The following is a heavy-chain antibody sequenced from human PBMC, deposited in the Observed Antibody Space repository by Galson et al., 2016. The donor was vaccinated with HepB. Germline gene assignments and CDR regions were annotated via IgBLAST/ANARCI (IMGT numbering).Heavy chain of an antibody. Sequence: TLSLTCTVSGGSINSGGYYWSWIRQHPGKGLEWIGYIYYSGSTYSNPSLKSRVTISVDTSKNQFSLKMTSVTAADTAVYYCARGEEWLLYIDYWGQGTLVTVSS. CDR3: ARGEEWLLYIDY. V-gene: IGHV4-31*03. CDR2: IYYSGST. CDR1: GGSINSGGYY. J-gene: IGHJ4*02. D-gene: IGHD5-12*01.